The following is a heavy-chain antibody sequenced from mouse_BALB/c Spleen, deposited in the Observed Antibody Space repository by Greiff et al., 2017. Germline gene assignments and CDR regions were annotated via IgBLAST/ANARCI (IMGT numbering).Heavy chain of an antibody. CDR1: GFTFNTYA. V-gene: IGHV10-1*02. D-gene: IGHD2-1*01. J-gene: IGHJ3*01. Sequence: EVQVVESGGGLVQPKGSLKLSCAASGFTFNTYAMNWVRQAPGKGLEWVARIRSKSNNYATYYADSVKDRFTISRDDSQSMLYLQMNNLKTEDTAMYYCANYGNSFAYWGQGTLVTVSA. CDR3: ANYGNSFAY. CDR2: IRSKSNNYAT.